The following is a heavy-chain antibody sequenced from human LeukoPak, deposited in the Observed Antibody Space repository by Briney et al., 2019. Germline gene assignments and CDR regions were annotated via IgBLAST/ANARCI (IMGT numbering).Heavy chain of an antibody. J-gene: IGHJ5*02. V-gene: IGHV4-31*03. CDR1: GGSISSGGYY. CDR2: IYYSGST. Sequence: TASQTLSLTCTVSGGSISSGGYYWSWIRQHPGKGLEWIGYIYYSGSTYYNLSLKSRVTISVDTSKNQFSLNLSSVTAADTAVYYCARTYMTSARFDPWGQGTLVTVSS. D-gene: IGHD2-21*02. CDR3: ARTYMTSARFDP.